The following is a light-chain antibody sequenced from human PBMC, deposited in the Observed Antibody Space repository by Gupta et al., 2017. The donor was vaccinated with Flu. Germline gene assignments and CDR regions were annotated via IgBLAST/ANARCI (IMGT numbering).Light chain of an antibody. V-gene: IGKV6-21*01. CDR1: QSIGST. Sequence: EIVLTQSPDFQSVTPKEKFTITCRASQSIGSTLHWYQQKPDQSPKLIIKYASQSFSGVTSRFSGSGAWTDFTLTSNSREAEDAAKYYYHQSSSLNTFGQGTRLEIK. CDR2: YAS. J-gene: IGKJ5*01. CDR3: HQSSSLNT.